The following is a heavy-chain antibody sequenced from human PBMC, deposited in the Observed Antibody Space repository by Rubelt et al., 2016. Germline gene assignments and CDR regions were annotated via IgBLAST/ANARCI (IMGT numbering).Heavy chain of an antibody. Sequence: QVQLVESGGGVVQPGRSLRLSCAASGFTFSSYGMHWVRQAPGKGLEWVAVIWYDGSNKYHADSVKGRFTISRDNSKNTLYLQMNSLRAEDTAVYYCARTNPYYYMDVWGKGTTVTVSS. CDR2: IWYDGSNK. CDR3: ARTNPYYYMDV. J-gene: IGHJ6*03. CDR1: GFTFSSYG. V-gene: IGHV3-33*01.